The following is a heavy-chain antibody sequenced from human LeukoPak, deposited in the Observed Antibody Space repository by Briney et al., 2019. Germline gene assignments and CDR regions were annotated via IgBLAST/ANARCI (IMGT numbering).Heavy chain of an antibody. J-gene: IGHJ3*02. D-gene: IGHD2-15*01. CDR3: ARKAVVVVAAWGPFDI. CDR2: IYYSGST. V-gene: IGHV4-59*01. Sequence: PSETLSLTCTVSGGSISSYYWSWIRQPPGKGLEWIGYIYYSGSTNYNPSLKSRVTISVDTSKNQFSLKLSSVTAADTAVYYCARKAVVVVAAWGPFDIWGQGTMVTVPS. CDR1: GGSISSYY.